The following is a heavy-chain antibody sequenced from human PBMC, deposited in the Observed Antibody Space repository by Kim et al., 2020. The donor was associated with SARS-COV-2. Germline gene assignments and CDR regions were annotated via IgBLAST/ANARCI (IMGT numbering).Heavy chain of an antibody. CDR2: IYPGDSDT. Sequence: GEYLKISCKGSGYSFTNYWIGWVRQMSGKGLEWMGIIYPGDSDTRYSPSFQGQVTISADKSISTAYLQWSSLKASDTAMYYCARDSEPSSGTHDAFDMWGQGTMVTVSS. J-gene: IGHJ3*02. CDR3: ARDSEPSSGTHDAFDM. CDR1: GYSFTNYW. V-gene: IGHV5-51*01. D-gene: IGHD3-22*01.